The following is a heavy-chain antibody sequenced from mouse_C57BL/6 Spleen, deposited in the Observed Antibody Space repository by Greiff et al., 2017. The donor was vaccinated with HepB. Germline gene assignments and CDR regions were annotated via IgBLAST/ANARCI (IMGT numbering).Heavy chain of an antibody. CDR2: IHPNSGST. Sequence: QVQLQQPGAELVKPGASVKLSCKASGYTFTSYWMHWVKQRPGQGLEWIGMIHPNSGSTNYNEKFKSKATLTVDKSSSTAYMQLSSLTSEDSAVYYCASSLYYYGSSYYFDYWGQGTTLTVSS. CDR1: GYTFTSYW. V-gene: IGHV1-64*01. CDR3: ASSLYYYGSSYYFDY. D-gene: IGHD1-1*01. J-gene: IGHJ2*01.